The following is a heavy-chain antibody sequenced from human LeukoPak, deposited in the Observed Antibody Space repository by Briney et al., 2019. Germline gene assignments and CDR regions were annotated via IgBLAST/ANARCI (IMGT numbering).Heavy chain of an antibody. CDR2: INQDASVR. CDR1: GFSFSTYW. V-gene: IGHV3-7*01. Sequence: PGGSLRLSCAASGFSFSTYWMSWVRQTPEKGLEFVANINQDASVRNYMDSLKGRCTISRVNAKKSVYLEINSLRADDTAVYYCARDPGSSSFDLWGQGALVTVSS. D-gene: IGHD6-13*01. J-gene: IGHJ4*02. CDR3: ARDPGSSSFDL.